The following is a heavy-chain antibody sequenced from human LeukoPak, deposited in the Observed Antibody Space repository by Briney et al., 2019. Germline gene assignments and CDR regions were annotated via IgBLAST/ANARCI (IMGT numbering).Heavy chain of an antibody. D-gene: IGHD6-19*01. CDR1: GFTFSSYA. CDR3: AKLISNSVWPFDY. J-gene: IGHJ4*02. V-gene: IGHV3-23*01. Sequence: PGGSLRLSCAASGFTFSSYAMSWVRQAPGRGLEWVSAISISGDDTYYADSVKGRFTISRDNSRSTLYLQMNSLRAEDTALYYCAKLISNSVWPFDYWGQGTLVTVSS. CDR2: ISISGDDT.